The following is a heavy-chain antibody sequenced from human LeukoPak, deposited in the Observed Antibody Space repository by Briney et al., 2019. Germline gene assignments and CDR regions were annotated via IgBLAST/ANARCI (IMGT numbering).Heavy chain of an antibody. CDR1: GFTFSSYW. Sequence: PGGSLRLSCAASGFTFSSYWMTWVRQAPGKGLEWVANINDDGSDANYVDSVKGRFTVSRDNAKNSLYLQLNSLRAEDTAVYYCARPLTGTAYFDSWGQGTLVTVSS. CDR2: INDDGSDA. CDR3: ARPLTGTAYFDS. V-gene: IGHV3-7*01. J-gene: IGHJ4*02. D-gene: IGHD1/OR15-1a*01.